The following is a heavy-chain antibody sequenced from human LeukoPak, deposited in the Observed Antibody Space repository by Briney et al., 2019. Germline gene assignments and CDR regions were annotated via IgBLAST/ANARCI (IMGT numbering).Heavy chain of an antibody. CDR3: AKDQLRFLEWLLPTGYYFDY. Sequence: GGSLRLSCAASGFTFSSYAMSWVRQAPGKGLEWVSAISGSGGSTYYADSVKGRFTISRDNSKNTLYLQMNGLRAEDTAVYYSAKDQLRFLEWLLPTGYYFDYWGQGTLVTVSS. CDR2: ISGSGGST. CDR1: GFTFSSYA. V-gene: IGHV3-23*01. J-gene: IGHJ4*02. D-gene: IGHD3-3*01.